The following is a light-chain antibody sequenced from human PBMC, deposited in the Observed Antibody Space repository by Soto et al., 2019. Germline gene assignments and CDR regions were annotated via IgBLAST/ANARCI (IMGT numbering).Light chain of an antibody. CDR3: AAWDGSLDVVL. J-gene: IGLJ2*01. Sequence: QSALTQPPSASGTPGQRVTISCSGSSSNIGTNTVNWYQQFPGSAPQLLLYNTNQRPSGVPGRLSGSKSGTSASLAISGLESEDEADYYCAAWDGSLDVVLFGGGTQLTVL. CDR2: NTN. CDR1: SSNIGTNT. V-gene: IGLV1-44*01.